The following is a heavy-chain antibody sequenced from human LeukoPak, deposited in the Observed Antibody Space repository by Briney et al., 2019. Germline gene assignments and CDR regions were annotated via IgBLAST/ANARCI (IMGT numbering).Heavy chain of an antibody. CDR2: ISGGGGRT. CDR3: AKGKYSSGGVPDY. CDR1: GFTFSTYA. D-gene: IGHD6-19*01. V-gene: IGHV3-23*01. Sequence: GGSLRLSCTASGFTFSTYAMSWARQAPGKGLEWVSVISGGGGRTYYADSVKGRFTISRDNSKNTLYLQMNSLRAEDTAVYYCAKGKYSSGGVPDYWGQGTLVTVSS. J-gene: IGHJ4*02.